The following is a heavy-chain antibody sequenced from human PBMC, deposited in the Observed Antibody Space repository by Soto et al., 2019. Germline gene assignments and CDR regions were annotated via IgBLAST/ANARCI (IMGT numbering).Heavy chain of an antibody. CDR2: INPNSGGI. D-gene: IGHD2-21*02. Sequence: ASVKVSCKASGYTFTGYYMHWVRQAPGQGLERMGWINPNSGGINYAQKFQGRVTMTRDTSITTGYMELSSLRSDDTAVYYCARQISGDSEGLDIWGRGTMVTVS. CDR1: GYTFTGYY. V-gene: IGHV1-2*02. CDR3: ARQISGDSEGLDI. J-gene: IGHJ3*02.